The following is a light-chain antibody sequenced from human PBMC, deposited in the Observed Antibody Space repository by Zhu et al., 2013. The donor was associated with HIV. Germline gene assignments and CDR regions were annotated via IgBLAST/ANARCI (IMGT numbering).Light chain of an antibody. V-gene: IGKV3-20*01. J-gene: IGKJ2*01. Sequence: EIVLTQSPATLSLSPGERATLSCRASRRVSSAYLAWYQQTPGQAPRLLIYGASNRATGIPDRFSGSGSGTDFTLSITRLEPEDFATYYCQQYDTSETMYTFGQGTKLEIK. CDR2: GAS. CDR1: RRVSSAY. CDR3: QQYDTSETMYT.